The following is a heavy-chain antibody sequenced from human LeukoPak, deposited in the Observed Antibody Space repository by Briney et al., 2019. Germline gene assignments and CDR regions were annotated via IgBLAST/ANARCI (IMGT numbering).Heavy chain of an antibody. CDR1: GFTFSSYG. CDR2: IKSGGTT. CDR3: AREGLQQQLAFDY. D-gene: IGHD6-13*01. V-gene: IGHV3-NL1*01. Sequence: GGSLRLSCAASGFTFSSYGMDWVRQAPGKGLEWVSFIKSGGTTFYADSVKGRFTISRDNSKNTLYLQMNSLRAEDTAVYYCAREGLQQQLAFDYWGQGTLVTVSS. J-gene: IGHJ4*02.